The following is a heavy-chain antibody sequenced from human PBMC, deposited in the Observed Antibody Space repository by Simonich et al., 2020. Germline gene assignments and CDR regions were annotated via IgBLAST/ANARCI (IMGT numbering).Heavy chain of an antibody. CDR3: ARASRGTWWYYYFDY. CDR1: GYTFTSYG. Sequence: QVQLVQSGAEVKKPGASVKVSCKASGYTFTSYGISWVRQAPGQGLEWMGWVSAYNCNQNYAQKRQGRVTMTPDTSTSTAYMELRSLRSDDTAVYYCARASRGTWWYYYFDYWGQGTLVTVSS. CDR2: VSAYNCNQ. D-gene: IGHD2-15*01. J-gene: IGHJ4*02. V-gene: IGHV1-18*01.